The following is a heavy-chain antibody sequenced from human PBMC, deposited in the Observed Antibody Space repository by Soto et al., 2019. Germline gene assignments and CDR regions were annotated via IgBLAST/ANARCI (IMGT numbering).Heavy chain of an antibody. V-gene: IGHV3-15*07. CDR3: TTDVGYYYGSGSYYSHIWYGYYRVEV. CDR2: IKSKTDGGTT. J-gene: IGHJ6*01. D-gene: IGHD3-10*01. Sequence: SLRLSGAASGFPFSNVWRNLVRQAPGKGLEWVGRIKSKTDGGTTDYAAPVKGRFPISRDDSKNTLYLQMNSLKTVDTAVYYCTTDVGYYYGSGSYYSHIWYGYYRVEVWGQGTPVTV. CDR1: GFPFSNVW.